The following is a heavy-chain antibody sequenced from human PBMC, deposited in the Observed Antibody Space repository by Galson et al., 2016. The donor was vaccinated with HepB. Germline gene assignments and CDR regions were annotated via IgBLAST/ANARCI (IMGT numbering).Heavy chain of an antibody. Sequence: SLRLSCAASGFTFSIYAIHWVRQAPGKGLEWVARISSDGSNKYYVDSVKGRFTISRDNSKNSLYLQINSLRAEDTAVYYCARVAEAKYGAHTHLDYWGQGTLVTVST. V-gene: IGHV3-30*04. CDR2: ISSDGSNK. J-gene: IGHJ4*02. D-gene: IGHD2-2*01. CDR1: GFTFSIYA. CDR3: ARVAEAKYGAHTHLDY.